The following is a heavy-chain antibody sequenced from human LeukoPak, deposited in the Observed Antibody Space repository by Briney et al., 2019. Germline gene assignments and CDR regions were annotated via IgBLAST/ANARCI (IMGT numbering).Heavy chain of an antibody. Sequence: GGSLRLSCAASEFTLNTYSVNWVRQAPGQGLEWLASIRGRSSTTYYADSVKGRFTISSDNAKNALYLQMNSLRAEDTAVYYCARVLNQVTTFGSSGYYDSGAFDVWGQGTMVTVSS. V-gene: IGHV3-48*04. CDR2: IRGRSSTT. J-gene: IGHJ3*01. CDR1: EFTLNTYS. D-gene: IGHD3-22*01. CDR3: ARVLNQVTTFGSSGYYDSGAFDV.